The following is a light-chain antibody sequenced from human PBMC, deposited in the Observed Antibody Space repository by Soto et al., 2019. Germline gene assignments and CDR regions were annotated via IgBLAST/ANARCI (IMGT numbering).Light chain of an antibody. CDR3: QQSYTTPWT. Sequence: DILMTQSQSALSASVGDRLTITCRASQDLSYYLNCFQQRPVKAPQLLIFGASNLHIVVPSRFSGSGSGTDLALTISSLQPEDFAVYHCQQSYTTPWTFGQRTKV. V-gene: IGKV1-39*01. CDR1: QDLSYY. J-gene: IGKJ1*01. CDR2: GAS.